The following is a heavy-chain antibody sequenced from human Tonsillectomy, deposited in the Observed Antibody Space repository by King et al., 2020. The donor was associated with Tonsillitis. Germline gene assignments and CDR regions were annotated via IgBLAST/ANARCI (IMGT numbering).Heavy chain of an antibody. CDR1: GYTFTNYA. CDR2: ISAYNVNT. CDR3: AKAQRGYGVYSDAFAV. Sequence: VQLVQSGAEVKKPGASVKVSCKASGYTFTNYAIGWVRQAPGQGLEWMGWISAYNVNTNYAQKVQGRVTMTTDTSTNTAYMELRSLRSDDTAVYYCAKAQRGYGVYSDAFAVGGQGTMVTVS. J-gene: IGHJ3*01. D-gene: IGHD4-23*01. V-gene: IGHV1-18*01.